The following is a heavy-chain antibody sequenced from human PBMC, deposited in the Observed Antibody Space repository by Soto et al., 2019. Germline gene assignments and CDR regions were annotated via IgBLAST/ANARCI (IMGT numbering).Heavy chain of an antibody. Sequence: EVQLLESGGGLVQPGGSLRLSCAASGFTFSSYAMSWVRQAPGKGLEWVSGISVSGGSAYYADSVEGRFTISRDNSKNTLYLQMNSLRAEDTALYYCATQYRYCGGTRCYWGQGTLVTVSS. CDR1: GFTFSSYA. J-gene: IGHJ4*02. D-gene: IGHD2-2*01. CDR2: ISVSGGSA. CDR3: ATQYRYCGGTRCY. V-gene: IGHV3-23*01.